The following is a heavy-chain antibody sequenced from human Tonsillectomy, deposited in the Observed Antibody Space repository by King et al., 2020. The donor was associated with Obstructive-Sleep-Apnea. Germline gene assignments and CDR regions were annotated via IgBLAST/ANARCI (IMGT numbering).Heavy chain of an antibody. D-gene: IGHD2-15*01. CDR2: IYTSGST. CDR1: GGSISSYY. V-gene: IGHV4-4*07. Sequence: QVQLQESGPGLAKPSETLSLTCTVSGGSISSYYWSWIRQPAGKGLEWIGRIYTSGSTNYNPSLKSRVTMSVDTSKNQFSLKLSSVTAADTAVYYCARGYCSGGSCVSYNWFDPWGQGTLVTVSS. CDR3: ARGYCSGGSCVSYNWFDP. J-gene: IGHJ5*02.